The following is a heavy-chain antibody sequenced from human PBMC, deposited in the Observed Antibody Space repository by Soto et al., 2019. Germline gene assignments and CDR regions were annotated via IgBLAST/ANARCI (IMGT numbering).Heavy chain of an antibody. CDR3: ARGVRKWEPRRHYYYYYGMDV. D-gene: IGHD1-26*01. V-gene: IGHV1-18*01. J-gene: IGHJ6*02. CDR1: GYTFTSYG. Sequence: GASVKVSCKASGYTFTSYGISWVRQAPGQGLEWMGWISAYNGNTNYAQKLQGRVTMTTDTSTSTAYMELRSLRSDNTAVYYCARGVRKWEPRRHYYYYYGMDVWGQGTTVTVSS. CDR2: ISAYNGNT.